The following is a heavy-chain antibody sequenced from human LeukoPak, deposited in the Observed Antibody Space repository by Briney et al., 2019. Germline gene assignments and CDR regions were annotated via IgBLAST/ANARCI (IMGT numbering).Heavy chain of an antibody. CDR2: ISSSSSYI. Sequence: PGGSLRLSCAASGFTFSSYSMNWVRQAPGKGLEWASSISSSSSYIYYADSVKGRFTISRDNAKNSLYLQMNSLRAEDTAVYYCAKESYYYGSGSYYNGYYFDYWGQGTLVTVSS. CDR1: GFTFSSYS. CDR3: AKESYYYGSGSYYNGYYFDY. D-gene: IGHD3-10*01. V-gene: IGHV3-21*01. J-gene: IGHJ4*02.